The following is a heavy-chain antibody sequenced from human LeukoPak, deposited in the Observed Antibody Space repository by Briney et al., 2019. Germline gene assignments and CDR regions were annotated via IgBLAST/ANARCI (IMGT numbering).Heavy chain of an antibody. V-gene: IGHV4-39*07. Sequence: SETLSLTCTVSGGSISSSDYYWGWIRQPPGRGLEWIGSIYYSGSTYYSPSLKSRVTISVDTSKNQFSLKLNSLTAADTAVYYCAREGSVSDNYMDVWGKGTTVTISS. CDR1: GGSISSSDYY. J-gene: IGHJ6*03. D-gene: IGHD1-26*01. CDR3: AREGSVSDNYMDV. CDR2: IYYSGST.